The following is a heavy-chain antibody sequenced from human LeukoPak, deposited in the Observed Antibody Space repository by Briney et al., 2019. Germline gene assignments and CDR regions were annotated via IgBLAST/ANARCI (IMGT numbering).Heavy chain of an antibody. CDR1: GFSVSSNY. CDR3: VGGDSTGFDY. V-gene: IGHV3-66*01. CDR2: IYSGART. D-gene: IGHD4-17*01. J-gene: IGHJ4*02. Sequence: GGSLRLSCAASGFSVSSNYMSWVRQAPGKGLEWVSVIYSGARTYYADSVKGRFTISRDHSKNTLSLQMNSLRAEDTAVYYCVGGDSTGFDYWGQGTLVTVSS.